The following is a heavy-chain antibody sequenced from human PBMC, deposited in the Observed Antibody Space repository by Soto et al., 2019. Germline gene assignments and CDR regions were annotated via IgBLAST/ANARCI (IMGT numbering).Heavy chain of an antibody. CDR2: ISYDGSNK. J-gene: IGHJ6*02. V-gene: IGHV3-30-3*01. Sequence: GGSLRLSCAASGFTFSSYAMHWVRQAPGKGLEWVAAISYDGSNKYYADSVKGRFTISRDNSKNTLYLQMNSLRAEDTVVYYCARSYYYYYGMDVWGQGTTVTVSS. CDR3: ARSYYYYYGMDV. CDR1: GFTFSSYA.